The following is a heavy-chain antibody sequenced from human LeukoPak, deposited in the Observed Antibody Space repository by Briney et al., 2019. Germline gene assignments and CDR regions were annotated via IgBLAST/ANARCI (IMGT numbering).Heavy chain of an antibody. V-gene: IGHV4-39*01. J-gene: IGHJ4*02. D-gene: IGHD2-15*01. CDR2: VHHSGTT. CDR1: SGSISSSIHY. Sequence: SETLSLTCTVSSGSISSSIHYWGWIRQPPGKGLEWIGSVHHSGTTYYNPSLNSRVTISIGTSKNQFSLKLSSLTAADTAVYYCARLHCGGGSCYSGKGNLDYWGQGTLVTVSS. CDR3: ARLHCGGGSCYSGKGNLDY.